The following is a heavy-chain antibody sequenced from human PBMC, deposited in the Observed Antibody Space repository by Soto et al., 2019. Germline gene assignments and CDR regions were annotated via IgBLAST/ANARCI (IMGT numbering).Heavy chain of an antibody. V-gene: IGHV1-18*01. CDR1: GYIFTDFS. Sequence: QIQLVQSGAEVQRPGASVKVSCKASGYIFTDFSISWVRQAPGQGLEWIGWIGTYSGRSDSAQKVRGRLTMTTDTPTTTAYMDLRSLRFDDTAVYYCARRHGDPSSAAGFDYWGQGTLVSVSS. J-gene: IGHJ4*02. CDR3: ARRHGDPSSAAGFDY. CDR2: IGTYSGRS. D-gene: IGHD2-15*01.